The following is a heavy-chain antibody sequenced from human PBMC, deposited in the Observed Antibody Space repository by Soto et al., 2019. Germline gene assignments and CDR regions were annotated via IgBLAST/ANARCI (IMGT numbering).Heavy chain of an antibody. CDR1: GGSISDGAYY. Sequence: QVQLQESGQGLVKPSQTLSLTCTVSGGSISDGAYYWSWIRQPPGKGLEWIGHIYNSGNTYNNPSLRSRLTISLDTSKSQFSLNLNSVTAADTAVYYCASGLSGDKVDQWGQGTLVTVSS. J-gene: IGHJ4*02. CDR2: IYNSGNT. V-gene: IGHV4-30-4*01. CDR3: ASGLSGDKVDQ. D-gene: IGHD2-21*01.